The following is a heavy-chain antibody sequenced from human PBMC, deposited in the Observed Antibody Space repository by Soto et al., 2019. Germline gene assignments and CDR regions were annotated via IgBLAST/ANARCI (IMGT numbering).Heavy chain of an antibody. J-gene: IGHJ4*02. CDR2: IYYSGST. CDR1: GCSISSYY. CDR3: ARDFVYSSGWYQVDY. D-gene: IGHD6-19*01. V-gene: IGHV4-59*01. Sequence: PSETLSLTCTGSGCSISSYYWSWIRQPPGKGLEWIGYIYYSGSTNYNPSLKSRVTISVDTSKNQFSLKLSSVTAADTAVYYCARDFVYSSGWYQVDYWGQGTLVTVSS.